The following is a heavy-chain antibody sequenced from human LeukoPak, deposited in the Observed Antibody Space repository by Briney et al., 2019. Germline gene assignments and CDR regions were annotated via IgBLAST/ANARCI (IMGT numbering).Heavy chain of an antibody. CDR1: GYRFTTYW. CDR2: IYPGDSDT. Sequence: GESLKISSQSSGYRFTTYWIACVRQMPAKGLQSRVIIYPGDSDTRYSPSVQGQVTISADKSISTAYLQWSSLKASDTAMYYCATRGFGEYYYGMDVWGQGTTVTVSS. CDR3: ATRGFGEYYYGMDV. J-gene: IGHJ6*02. V-gene: IGHV5-51*01. D-gene: IGHD3-10*01.